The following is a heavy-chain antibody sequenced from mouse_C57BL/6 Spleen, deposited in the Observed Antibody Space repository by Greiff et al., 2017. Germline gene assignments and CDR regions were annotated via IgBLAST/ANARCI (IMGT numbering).Heavy chain of an antibody. V-gene: IGHV1-39*01. CDR1: GYSFTDYN. CDR3: ARSDYGSRNYFDY. D-gene: IGHD1-1*01. CDR2: INPNYGTT. Sequence: VQLQQSGPELVKPGASVKISCKASGYSFTDYNMNWVKQSNGKSLEWIGVINPNYGTTSYNQKFKGTATLTVDQSSSTSYMQLNSLTSEDSAVXYCARSDYGSRNYFDYWGQGTTHTVSS. J-gene: IGHJ2*01.